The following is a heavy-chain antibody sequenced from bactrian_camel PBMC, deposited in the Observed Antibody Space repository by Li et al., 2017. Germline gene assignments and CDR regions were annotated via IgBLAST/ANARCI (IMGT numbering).Heavy chain of an antibody. Sequence: VQLVESGGDSVQAGGSLRLSCAGSGSRHSVCTMGWYRQAARKPRELVSTITSGGTTWYAGSVKGRFTISLDAAKSTVNLQMNSLKPEDTAMYYCAAGSILPFGGGRNWSGGCQLADWGHGTQVTVS. D-gene: IGHD7*01. CDR3: AAGSILPFGGGRNWSGGCQLAD. J-gene: IGHJ4*01. V-gene: IGHV3S53*01. CDR2: ITSGGTT. CDR1: GSRHSVCT.